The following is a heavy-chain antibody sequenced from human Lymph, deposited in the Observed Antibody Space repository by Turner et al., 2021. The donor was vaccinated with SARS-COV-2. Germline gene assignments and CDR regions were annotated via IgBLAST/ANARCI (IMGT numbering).Heavy chain of an antibody. CDR2: ISGSGGST. CDR3: AKNEMAMIVVVITLFDY. CDR1: GFTFSSYA. V-gene: IGHV3-23*01. D-gene: IGHD3-22*01. Sequence: EVQLLESGGGLVQPGGSLRLSCSASGFTFSSYAMSWVRQAPGKGLEWVSVISGSGGSTYYADSVKGRFTISRDNSKNTPYLQMNSLRAEDTAVYYCAKNEMAMIVVVITLFDYWGQGTLVTVSS. J-gene: IGHJ4*02.